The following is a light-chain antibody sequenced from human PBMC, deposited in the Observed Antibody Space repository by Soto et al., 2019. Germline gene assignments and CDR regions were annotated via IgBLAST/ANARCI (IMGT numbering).Light chain of an antibody. CDR3: LQYHNLWA. J-gene: IGKJ1*01. V-gene: IGKV3-20*01. CDR2: AAS. CDR1: QTLSTNS. Sequence: EIVLTQSPGTLSLSPGERATLSCRASQTLSTNSLAWYQQRPGQTPRLLIYAASTRDTDIPDRFNGSGSGTEFTLTISSLQPEDFTVYSCLQYHNLWAFGQATKVEI.